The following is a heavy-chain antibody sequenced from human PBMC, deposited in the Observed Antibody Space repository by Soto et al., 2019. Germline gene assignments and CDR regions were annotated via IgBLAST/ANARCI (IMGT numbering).Heavy chain of an antibody. CDR2: VSGPGGST. D-gene: IGHD1-1*01. V-gene: IGHV3-23*01. Sequence: GGSLRLSCAASGFTFSSYAMGWVRQAPEKGLEWVSAVSGPGGSTYYADSVKGRFTVSRDNSKNTLYLQMNSLRAEDTAVYYCAKDPCNWNGLDDYWGQGTLVTVSS. J-gene: IGHJ4*02. CDR3: AKDPCNWNGLDDY. CDR1: GFTFSSYA.